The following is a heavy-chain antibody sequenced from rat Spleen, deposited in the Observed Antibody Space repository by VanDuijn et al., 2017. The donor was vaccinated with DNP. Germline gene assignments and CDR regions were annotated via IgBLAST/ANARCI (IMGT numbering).Heavy chain of an antibody. V-gene: IGHV5-25*01. J-gene: IGHJ4*01. CDR2: ISPSGGNF. CDR3: ATQHSANYYDAPYAMDV. D-gene: IGHD1-12*01. CDR1: GFTFSNYD. Sequence: EVQLVESGGGLVQPGRSLKISCAVSGFTFSNYDMAWVRQAPTRGLEWVASISPSGGNFYYRDSVKGRFTVSRDNAKSTLYLQMDSLRSEDTATYYCATQHSANYYDAPYAMDVWGQGTSVTVSS.